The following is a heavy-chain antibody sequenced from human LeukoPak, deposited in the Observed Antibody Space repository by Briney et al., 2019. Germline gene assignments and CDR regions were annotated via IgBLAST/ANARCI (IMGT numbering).Heavy chain of an antibody. CDR3: ARGKTRYFDWLLQGGGAFDI. CDR1: GGSISSGSYY. V-gene: IGHV4-61*02. Sequence: SETLSLTCTVSGGSISSGSYYWSWIRQPAGKGLEWIGRIYTSGSTNYNPSLKSRVTISVDTSKNQFSLKLSSVTAADTAVYYCARGKTRYFDWLLQGGGAFDIWGQGTMVTVSS. CDR2: IYTSGST. D-gene: IGHD3-9*01. J-gene: IGHJ3*02.